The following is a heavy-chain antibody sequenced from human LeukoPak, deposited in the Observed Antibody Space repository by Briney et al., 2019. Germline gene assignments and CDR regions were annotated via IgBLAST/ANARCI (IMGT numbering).Heavy chain of an antibody. CDR1: SDSISNNIYY. J-gene: IGHJ4*02. CDR3: ARVPASYSSGLDY. Sequence: SETLSLTCTVSSDSISNNIYYWGWIRQPPGKGLEWVGSIYYTGSTYYNPSLQSRVTISIDTSKNQFSLNLSSATAADTAVYYCARVPASYSSGLDYWGQGTLVTVSS. D-gene: IGHD6-19*01. V-gene: IGHV4-39*07. CDR2: IYYTGST.